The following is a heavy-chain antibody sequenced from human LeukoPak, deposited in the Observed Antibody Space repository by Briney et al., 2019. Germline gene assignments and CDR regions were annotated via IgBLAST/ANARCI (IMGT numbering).Heavy chain of an antibody. CDR3: ARDQGASTSAFDI. D-gene: IGHD2-2*01. CDR1: GYTFTGYY. CDR2: INPNSGGT. J-gene: IGHJ3*02. Sequence: ASVKVSCKASGYTFTGYYMHWVRQAPGQGLEWMGWINPNSGGTNYAQKFQGRVTMTRDTSISTAYMELSRLRSDDTAVYYCARDQGASTSAFDIWGQETMVTVSS. V-gene: IGHV1-2*02.